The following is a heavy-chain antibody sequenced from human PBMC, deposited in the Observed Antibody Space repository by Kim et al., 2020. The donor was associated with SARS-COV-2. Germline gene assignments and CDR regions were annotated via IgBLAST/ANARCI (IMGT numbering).Heavy chain of an antibody. J-gene: IGHJ6*02. V-gene: IGHV4-34*01. Sequence: RVTISVDTSKNQFSLKLSSVTAADTAVYYCARGSFRWELLQYYYYYGMDVWGQGTTVTVSS. CDR3: ARGSFRWELLQYYYYYGMDV. D-gene: IGHD1-26*01.